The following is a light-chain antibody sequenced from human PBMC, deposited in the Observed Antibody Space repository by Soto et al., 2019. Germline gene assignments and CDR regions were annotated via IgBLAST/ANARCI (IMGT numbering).Light chain of an antibody. CDR1: SGHNNYA. CDR2: LNSDGSH. CDR3: QTWGTGIQV. J-gene: IGLJ3*02. Sequence: QSVLTQSPSASASLGASVKLNCTLSSGHNNYAIAWHQQQPEKGPRYLMKLNSDGSHSKGDGIPDRFSGSSSGAERYLTISNLQSEDEADYYCQTWGTGIQVFGGGTKVTVL. V-gene: IGLV4-69*01.